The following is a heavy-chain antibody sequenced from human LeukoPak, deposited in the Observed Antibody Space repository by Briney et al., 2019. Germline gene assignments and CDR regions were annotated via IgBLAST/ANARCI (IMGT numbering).Heavy chain of an antibody. V-gene: IGHV3-23*01. J-gene: IGHJ4*02. CDR3: ARDDAVGGGYLDS. Sequence: GGSLRLYCTDSGFTFSNYAMRWVRQAPGKGLEWVSRIDGGDERTHYADSLKGRFTTSRDDSKNTLWLQMTSLSADDTAVYYCARDDAVGGGYLDSWGQGTLVTVSS. CDR2: IDGGDERT. CDR1: GFTFSNYA. D-gene: IGHD6-19*01.